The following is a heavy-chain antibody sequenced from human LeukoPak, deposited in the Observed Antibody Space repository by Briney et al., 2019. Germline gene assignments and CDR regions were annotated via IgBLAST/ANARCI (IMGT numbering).Heavy chain of an antibody. D-gene: IGHD1-7*01. CDR3: ARLTGTTGDY. CDR1: GGSISSGDYY. CDR2: IYHSGST. V-gene: IGHV4-30-4*08. Sequence: SETLSLTCTVSGGSISSGDYYWSWIRQPPGKGLEWIGYIYHSGSTYYNPSLKSRVTISVDTSKNQFSLKLSSVTAADTAVYYCARLTGTTGDYWGQGTLVTVSS. J-gene: IGHJ4*02.